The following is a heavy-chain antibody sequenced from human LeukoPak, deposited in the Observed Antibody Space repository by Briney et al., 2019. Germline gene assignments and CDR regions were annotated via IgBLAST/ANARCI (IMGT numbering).Heavy chain of an antibody. V-gene: IGHV4-34*01. CDR3: ARYYYDSSGDD. Sequence: PSETLSLTCAVYGGSFSGYYWSWIRQPPGKGLEWIGEINHSGSTNYNPSLKSRVTISVDTSKNQFSLKLSSVTAADTAVYYCARYYYDSSGDDWGQGTLVTVSS. CDR1: GGSFSGYY. D-gene: IGHD3-22*01. J-gene: IGHJ4*02. CDR2: INHSGST.